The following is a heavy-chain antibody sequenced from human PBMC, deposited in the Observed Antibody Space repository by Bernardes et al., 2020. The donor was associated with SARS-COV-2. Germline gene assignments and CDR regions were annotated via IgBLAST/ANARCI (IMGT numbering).Heavy chain of an antibody. CDR1: GGSIDGNY. CDR3: ARGVPHSGYRDAFAI. J-gene: IGHJ3*02. CDR2: IHYTGSA. Sequence: SETLSLTCTFSGGSIDGNYWNWIRQLPGKGLGWIGYIHYTGSAHYNPSLNSRLTIPLATSKSQFSLKLSSVTAADTAMYYCARGVPHSGYRDAFAIWGKGTMVTASS. D-gene: IGHD5-18*01. V-gene: IGHV4-59*01.